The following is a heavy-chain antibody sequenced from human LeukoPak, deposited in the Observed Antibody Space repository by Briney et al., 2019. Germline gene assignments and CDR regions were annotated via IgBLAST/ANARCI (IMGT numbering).Heavy chain of an antibody. CDR2: IYYNGST. Sequence: TSETLSLTCTVSGGSISSSSYYWGWIRQPPGKGLEWIGSIYYNGSTYYNPSLKSRVTISVDTSKNQFSLKLSSVTAADTAVYYCASPTYYDFWSGPQAIDYWGQGTLVTVSS. D-gene: IGHD3-3*01. CDR1: GGSISSSSYY. V-gene: IGHV4-39*01. J-gene: IGHJ4*02. CDR3: ASPTYYDFWSGPQAIDY.